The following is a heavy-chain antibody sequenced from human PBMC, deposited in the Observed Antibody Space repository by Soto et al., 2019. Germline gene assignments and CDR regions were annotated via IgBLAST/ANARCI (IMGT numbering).Heavy chain of an antibody. CDR3: ARELSPGIAAAGPSGYYYYGMDV. V-gene: IGHV3-53*02. CDR2: IYSGGST. D-gene: IGHD6-13*01. Sequence: EVQLVETGGGLIQPGGSLRLSCAASGFTVSSNYMSWVRQAPGKGLEWVSVIYSGGSTYYADSVKGRFTISRDNSKTTLYLQMNSLRAEDTAVYYCARELSPGIAAAGPSGYYYYGMDVWGQGTTVTVSS. CDR1: GFTVSSNY. J-gene: IGHJ6*02.